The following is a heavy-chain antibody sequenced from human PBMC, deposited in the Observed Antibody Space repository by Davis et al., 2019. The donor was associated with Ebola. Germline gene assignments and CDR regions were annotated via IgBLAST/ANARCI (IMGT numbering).Heavy chain of an antibody. V-gene: IGHV4-31*03. J-gene: IGHJ4*02. CDR3: ARWGTGSKPYYFDY. CDR2: IYYSGST. D-gene: IGHD3-16*01. Sequence: SETLSLTCTVSGGSISSGGYYWSWIRQHPGKGLEWIGYIYYSGSTYYNPSLKSRVTISVDTSKNQFSLKLSFVTAADTAGYYCARWGTGSKPYYFDYWGQGTLVTVSS. CDR1: GGSISSGGYY.